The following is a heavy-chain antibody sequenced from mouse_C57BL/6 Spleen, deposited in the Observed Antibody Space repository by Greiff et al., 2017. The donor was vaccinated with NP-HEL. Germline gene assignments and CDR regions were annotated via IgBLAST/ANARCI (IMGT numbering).Heavy chain of an antibody. V-gene: IGHV1-54*01. Sequence: QVQLQQSGAELVRPGTSVKVSRKASGYAFTNYLIEWVKQRPGQGLEWIGVINPGSGGTNYNEKFKGKATLTADKSSSTAYMQLSSLTSEDAAVYFCARSGGSSFAWFAYWGQGTLVTVSA. J-gene: IGHJ3*01. D-gene: IGHD1-1*01. CDR1: GYAFTNYL. CDR2: INPGSGGT. CDR3: ARSGGSSFAWFAY.